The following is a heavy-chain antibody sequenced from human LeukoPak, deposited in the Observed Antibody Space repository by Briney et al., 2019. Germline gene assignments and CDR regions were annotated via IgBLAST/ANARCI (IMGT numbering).Heavy chain of an antibody. Sequence: PGGSLRLSCSVSGFTFSSYAMHWVRQAPGEGLEWVATISFNGRNKYYAESVKGRFTISRDNPQNTLYLQMNSLRVDDTALYFCARDIWEDAVVGSTTVADYWGQGTLVTVSS. J-gene: IGHJ4*02. D-gene: IGHD1-26*01. V-gene: IGHV3-30*04. CDR2: ISFNGRNK. CDR1: GFTFSSYA. CDR3: ARDIWEDAVVGSTTVADY.